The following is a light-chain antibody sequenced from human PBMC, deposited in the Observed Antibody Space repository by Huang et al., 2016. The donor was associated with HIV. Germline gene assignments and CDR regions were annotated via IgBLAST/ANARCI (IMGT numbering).Light chain of an antibody. J-gene: IGKJ3*01. CDR2: AAS. CDR3: QQYDNLLT. Sequence: DIQMTQSPSSLSASVGDRVTITCRASQSISNYLNWYQQKPGKAPKFLIYAASSLQSGVPSRFRGSGSGTDFTLTISSLQPEDIATYYCQQYDNLLTFGPGTKVDIK. CDR1: QSISNY. V-gene: IGKV1-39*01.